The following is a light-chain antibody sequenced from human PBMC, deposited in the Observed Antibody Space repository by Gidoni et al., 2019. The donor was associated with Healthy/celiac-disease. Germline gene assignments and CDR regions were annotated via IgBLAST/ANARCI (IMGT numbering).Light chain of an antibody. CDR2: DAS. CDR3: QQRSNWPMYT. V-gene: IGKV3-11*01. J-gene: IGKJ2*01. Sequence: IVLTQSPATLSWSPGERATLSCRASQSVSSYLAWYQQKPGQAPGLLIYDASNRATGIPARLSGSGSGTDFTLTISRLEPEDFAVYYCQQRSNWPMYTFGQGTKLEIK. CDR1: QSVSSY.